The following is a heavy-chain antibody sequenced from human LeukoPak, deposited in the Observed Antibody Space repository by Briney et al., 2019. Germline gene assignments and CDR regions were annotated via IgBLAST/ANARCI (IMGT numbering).Heavy chain of an antibody. J-gene: IGHJ4*02. D-gene: IGHD3-10*01. V-gene: IGHV3-23*01. CDR2: ISGSGDST. CDR1: GFTFSSYN. CDR3: AKSPLQLWRLFDY. Sequence: GGSLRLSCAASGFTFSSYNMNWVRQAPGKGLEWVSAISGSGDSTYFADSAKGRFTISRDNSKNTLYLQMNSLRAEDTAVYYCAKSPLQLWRLFDYWGQGTLVTVSS.